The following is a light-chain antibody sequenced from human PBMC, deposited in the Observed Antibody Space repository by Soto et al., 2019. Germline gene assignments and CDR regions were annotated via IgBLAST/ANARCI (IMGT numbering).Light chain of an antibody. CDR3: QQSYSTPQIT. CDR1: QDIGTF. V-gene: IGKV1-39*01. J-gene: IGKJ3*01. CDR2: AAS. Sequence: DFQMTQSPSSLSASAGDRVTISCRASQDIGTFLNWYQQKPGKPPNLLIYAASNLLSGVSSRFSGSGSGSDFTLTIRSLQPEDFATYYCQQSYSTPQITFGPGTKVDMK.